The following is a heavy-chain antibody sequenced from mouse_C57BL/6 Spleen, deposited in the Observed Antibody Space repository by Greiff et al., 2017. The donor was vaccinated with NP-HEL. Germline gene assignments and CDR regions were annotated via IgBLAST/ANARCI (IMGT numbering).Heavy chain of an antibody. CDR3: ARLDGYYLDY. CDR2: IDPSDSYT. V-gene: IGHV1-50*01. J-gene: IGHJ2*01. CDR1: GYTFTSYW. Sequence: QVQLKQPGAELVKPGASVKLSCKASGYTFTSYWMQWVKQRPGQGLEWIGEIDPSDSYTNYNQKFKGKATLTVDTSSSTAYMQLSSLTSEDSAVYYCARLDGYYLDYWGQGTTLTVSS. D-gene: IGHD2-3*01.